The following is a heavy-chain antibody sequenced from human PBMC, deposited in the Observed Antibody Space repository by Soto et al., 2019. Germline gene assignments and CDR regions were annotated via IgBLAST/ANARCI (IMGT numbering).Heavy chain of an antibody. CDR2: ISANGQGI. J-gene: IGHJ4*02. CDR1: GCTFSTYA. CDR3: AKARNYPRDKFHY. Sequence: PGGSLRLSCAASGCTFSTYALSWVRQAPGKGLEWVSAISANGQGIYYADSVRGRFTISRDNSKNTIFLHMDSLRAEDTAVYYCAKARNYPRDKFHYWGQGTLVTVSS. V-gene: IGHV3-23*01. D-gene: IGHD1-7*01.